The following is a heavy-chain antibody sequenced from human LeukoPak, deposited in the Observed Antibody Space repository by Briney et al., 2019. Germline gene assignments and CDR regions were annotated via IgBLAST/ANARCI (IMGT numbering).Heavy chain of an antibody. CDR2: TYYNSKWHN. J-gene: IGHJ4*02. V-gene: IGHV6-1*01. CDR3: ARGDSRN. Sequence: SQTLSLTCAISGDSVSRTSAAWNWIRQSPSRGLEWLGRTYYNSKWHNDYALSVKSRIAFKADTSKNQFSLKLSSVTAADTAVYYCARGDSRNWGQGTLVTVSS. CDR1: GDSVSRTSAA. D-gene: IGHD3-22*01.